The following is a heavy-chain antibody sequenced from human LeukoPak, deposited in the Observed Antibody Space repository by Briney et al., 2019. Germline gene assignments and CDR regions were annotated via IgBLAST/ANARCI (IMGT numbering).Heavy chain of an antibody. D-gene: IGHD3-9*01. V-gene: IGHV4-59*08. CDR3: ARLGRDYDILTGYYHPPL. Sequence: SETLSLTCTVSGGAISSYYWSWIRQPPGKGLEWIGYIYHSGSTNYNPSLKSRVTISVDTSKNQFSLKLTSVTAADTAVYYCARLGRDYDILTGYYHPPLWGQGTLVTVSS. CDR1: GGAISSYY. J-gene: IGHJ4*02. CDR2: IYHSGST.